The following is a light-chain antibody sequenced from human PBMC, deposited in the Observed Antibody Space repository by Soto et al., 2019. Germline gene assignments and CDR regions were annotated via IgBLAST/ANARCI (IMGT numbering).Light chain of an antibody. CDR1: QSIGDS. J-gene: IGKJ1*01. CDR3: RQYNGYSRT. V-gene: IGKV1-5*01. Sequence: DIQMTQSPSTLSASVGDRVTITCRASQSIGDSLAWYQQKPGKAPYLLISDVSSLERGVPSRFSGSGSGTEFTLTISSMQPDDFATFYCRQYNGYSRTFGQGTKVDI. CDR2: DVS.